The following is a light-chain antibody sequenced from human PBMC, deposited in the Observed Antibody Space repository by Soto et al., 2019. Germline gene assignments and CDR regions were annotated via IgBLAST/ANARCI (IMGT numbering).Light chain of an antibody. CDR2: DVN. CDR1: SSDIDGYNY. V-gene: IGLV2-14*03. Sequence: QSVLTQPASVSGSPGQSITISCTGTSSDIDGYNYVSWYQQHPGKAPKLMLYDVNIRPSGVSNRFSGSKSGNTASLTISGLQAEDEADYYCTYCTTSSTLIFGGGTKVTVL. CDR3: TYCTTSSTLI. J-gene: IGLJ2*01.